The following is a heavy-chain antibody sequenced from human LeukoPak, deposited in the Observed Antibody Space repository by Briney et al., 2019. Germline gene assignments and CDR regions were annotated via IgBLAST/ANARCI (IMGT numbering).Heavy chain of an antibody. J-gene: IGHJ4*02. CDR2: IYYSGST. Sequence: SETLSLTCTVSGGSISSYYWSWIRQPPGKGLEWIGYIYYSGSTNYNPSLKSRVTISVDTSKNQFSLKLSSVTAADTAVYYCARVRTDSSGYYYEGFDYWGQGTLVTVSS. V-gene: IGHV4-59*01. D-gene: IGHD3-22*01. CDR1: GGSISSYY. CDR3: ARVRTDSSGYYYEGFDY.